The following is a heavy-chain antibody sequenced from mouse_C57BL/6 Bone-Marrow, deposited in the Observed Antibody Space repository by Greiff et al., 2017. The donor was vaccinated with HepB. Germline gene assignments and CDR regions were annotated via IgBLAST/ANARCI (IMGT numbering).Heavy chain of an antibody. V-gene: IGHV1-47*01. Sequence: QVQLKQSGAELVKPGASVKMSCKASGYTFTTYPIEWMKQNHGKSLEWIGNFHPYNDDTKYNDKFKGKATLTVEKSSSTVYLELSRLTSDDSAVFYCARDHYYGSDYAMDYWGQGTSVTVSS. J-gene: IGHJ4*01. CDR2: FHPYNDDT. CDR3: ARDHYYGSDYAMDY. D-gene: IGHD1-1*01. CDR1: GYTFTTYP.